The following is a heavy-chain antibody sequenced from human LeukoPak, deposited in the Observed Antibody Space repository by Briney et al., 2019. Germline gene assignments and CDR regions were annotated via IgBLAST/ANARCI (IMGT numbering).Heavy chain of an antibody. Sequence: GGSLRLSCAASGFTFSNAWMSWVRQAPGKGLEWVGRIKSKTDGGTTDYAAPVKGRFTISRDDSKNTLYLQMNSLKTEDTAVYYCTTASPILLWFGQTGFDYWGQGTLVTVSS. J-gene: IGHJ4*02. V-gene: IGHV3-15*01. CDR3: TTASPILLWFGQTGFDY. CDR1: GFTFSNAW. CDR2: IKSKTDGGTT. D-gene: IGHD3-10*01.